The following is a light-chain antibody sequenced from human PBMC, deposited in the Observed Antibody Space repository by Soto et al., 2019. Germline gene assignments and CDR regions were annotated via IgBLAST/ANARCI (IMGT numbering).Light chain of an antibody. Sequence: SQMTQSPSTLSASVGDRVTITCRASQSISSWLAWYQQKPGKAPKLLIYKASSLESGVPSRFSGSGSGTEFTLTISSLQPDDFATYYCQQSNSYPWTFAQGTKV. CDR3: QQSNSYPWT. V-gene: IGKV1-5*03. CDR2: KAS. CDR1: QSISSW. J-gene: IGKJ1*01.